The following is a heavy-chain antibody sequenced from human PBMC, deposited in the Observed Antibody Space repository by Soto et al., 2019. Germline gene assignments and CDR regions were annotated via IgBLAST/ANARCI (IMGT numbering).Heavy chain of an antibody. CDR1: GGSISSGDYY. J-gene: IGHJ5*02. V-gene: IGHV4-30-4*01. CDR3: ARERPDGARLDP. CDR2: IYYSGST. Sequence: QVQLQESGPGLVKPSQTLSLTCTVSGGSISSGDYYWSWIRQPPGKGREWIGYIYYSGSTYYNPSLKSRVTISVDTAKNQFSLKLSSVTAADTAVYYCARERPDGARLDPWGQGTLVTVSS. D-gene: IGHD6-6*01.